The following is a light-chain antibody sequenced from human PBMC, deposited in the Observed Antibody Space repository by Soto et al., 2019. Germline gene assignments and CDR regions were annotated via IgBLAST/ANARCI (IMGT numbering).Light chain of an antibody. CDR2: EVS. CDR1: NSDVGGYNY. Sequence: QXALTHPACVSGSPGQSITISCTGTNSDVGGYNYVSWYQQHPGKAPKLMIYEVSYRPSGVSNRFSGSKSGNTASLTISGLQAEDEADYYCSSYTSSSTYVFGTGTKVTVL. CDR3: SSYTSSSTYV. V-gene: IGLV2-14*01. J-gene: IGLJ1*01.